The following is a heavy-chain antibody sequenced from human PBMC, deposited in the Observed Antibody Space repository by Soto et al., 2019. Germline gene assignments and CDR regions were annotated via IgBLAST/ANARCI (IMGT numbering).Heavy chain of an antibody. V-gene: IGHV3-23*01. J-gene: IGHJ2*01. CDR1: GFTFRSYA. CDR3: AKAPVGPDWYFDL. CDR2: ISGSGIST. Sequence: DVQLLESGGGLVQPGGSLRLSCAASGFTFRSYAMSWVRQAPGKGLEWVSGISGSGISTHYADSVKGRFNVSRDNSKNTLYLQMNSLRAEDTAVYNCAKAPVGPDWYFDLWGRGTLVTVSS.